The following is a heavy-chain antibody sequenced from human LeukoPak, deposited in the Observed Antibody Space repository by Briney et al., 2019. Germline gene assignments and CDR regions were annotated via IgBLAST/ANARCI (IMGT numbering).Heavy chain of an antibody. V-gene: IGHV3-33*01. D-gene: IGHD5-12*01. Sequence: GRSLRLSCAASGFTFSSYGMHWVRQAPGKGLEWVAVIWYDGSNKYYADSVKGRFTISRDNSKNTLYLQMNSLRAEDTAVYYCARDWHSGYDLGSWFDPWGQGTLVTVSS. CDR3: ARDWHSGYDLGSWFDP. CDR1: GFTFSSYG. J-gene: IGHJ5*02. CDR2: IWYDGSNK.